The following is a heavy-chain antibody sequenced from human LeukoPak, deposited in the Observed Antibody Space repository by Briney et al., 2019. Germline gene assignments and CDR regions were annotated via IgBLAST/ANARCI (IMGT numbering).Heavy chain of an antibody. D-gene: IGHD1-14*01. CDR2: ISYDGSNK. CDR3: AKDFSGQPFDY. CDR1: GFTFSSYG. Sequence: PGGSLRLSCAASGFTFSSYGMHWVRQAPGKRLEWVAVISYDGSNKYYADSVKGRFTISRDNSKNTLYLQMNSLRAEDTAVYYCAKDFSGQPFDYWGQGTLVTVSS. V-gene: IGHV3-30*18. J-gene: IGHJ4*02.